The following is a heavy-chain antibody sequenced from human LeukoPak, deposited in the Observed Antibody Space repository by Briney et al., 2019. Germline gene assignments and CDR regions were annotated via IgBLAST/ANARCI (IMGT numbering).Heavy chain of an antibody. D-gene: IGHD2-2*01. J-gene: IGHJ4*02. CDR2: INPNSGGT. Sequence: GASVKVSCKASGYTFTGYYMHWVRQVPGQGLEWMGWINPNSGGTNYAQKFQGRVTMTRDTSISTAYMELSRLRSDDTAVYYCARHQYCSSTSCYPYFDYWGQGTLVTVSS. CDR3: ARHQYCSSTSCYPYFDY. V-gene: IGHV1-2*02. CDR1: GYTFTGYY.